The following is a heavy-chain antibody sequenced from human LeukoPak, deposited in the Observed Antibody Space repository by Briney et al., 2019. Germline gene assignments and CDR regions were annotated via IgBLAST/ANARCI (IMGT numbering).Heavy chain of an antibody. V-gene: IGHV3-30*04. J-gene: IGHJ4*02. CDR2: VLYDGSNK. CDR3: ARDNYVGNLDY. CDR1: GFTFSRYT. Sequence: GRSLRLSCAASGFTFSRYTMHWVRQTPSKGLEWVAIVLYDGSNKYYPHSVKGRFTISRDNSKNTVSLQMNSLRAEDTAVYYCARDNYVGNLDYWGQGTLVTVSS. D-gene: IGHD4-23*01.